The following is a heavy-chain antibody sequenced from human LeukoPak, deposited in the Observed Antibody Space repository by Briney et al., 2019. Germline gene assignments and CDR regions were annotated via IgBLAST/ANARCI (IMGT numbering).Heavy chain of an antibody. CDR1: GFSFSSYG. Sequence: GGSLRLSCAASGFSFSSYGMHWARQAPGKGLEWVAVISYDGSNKYYARSVKGRFTISSDNSKNTMYLQMSSLRAEDTAVSYCEKALEATTRGFDYWGQGSRVTVSS. CDR3: EKALEATTRGFDY. D-gene: IGHD5-12*01. J-gene: IGHJ4*02. V-gene: IGHV3-30*18. CDR2: ISYDGSNK.